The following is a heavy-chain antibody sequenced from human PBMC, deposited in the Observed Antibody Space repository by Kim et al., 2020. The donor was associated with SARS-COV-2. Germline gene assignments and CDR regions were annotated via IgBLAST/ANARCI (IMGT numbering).Heavy chain of an antibody. J-gene: IGHJ1*01. CDR2: ISGSGGST. CDR1: GFTFSSYA. CDR3: AKDFQGQLLEEYFQH. V-gene: IGHV3-23*01. Sequence: GGSLRLSCAASGFTFSSYAMSWVRQAPGKGLEWVSAISGSGGSTYYADSVKGRFTISRDNSKNTLYLQMNSLRAEDTAVYYCAKDFQGQLLEEYFQHWGQGTLVTVSS. D-gene: IGHD2-2*01.